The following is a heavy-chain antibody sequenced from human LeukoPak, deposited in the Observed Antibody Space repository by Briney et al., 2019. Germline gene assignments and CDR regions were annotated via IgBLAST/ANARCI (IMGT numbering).Heavy chain of an antibody. Sequence: SETLSLTCAVYGGSFSGYYWSWIRQPPGKGLEWIGEINHSGSTNYNPSLKSRVTISVDTSKNQVSLKLSSVTAADTAVYYCARRGYSGYGRNWFDPWGQGTLVTVSS. CDR1: GGSFSGYY. CDR3: ARRGYSGYGRNWFDP. CDR2: INHSGST. J-gene: IGHJ5*02. V-gene: IGHV4-34*01. D-gene: IGHD5-12*01.